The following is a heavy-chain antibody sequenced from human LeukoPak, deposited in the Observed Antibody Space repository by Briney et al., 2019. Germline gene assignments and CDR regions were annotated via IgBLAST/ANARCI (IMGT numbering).Heavy chain of an antibody. V-gene: IGHV4-59*01. CDR2: IYYSGST. Sequence: SETLSLTCTVSGGSISSYYWSWIRQPPGKGLEWIGYIYYSGSTNYKPSLKSRVTISVDTSKNQFSLKLSSLTAADTAVYYCASQGAVGAAQEDAFYIWGQGTMVTVSS. CDR1: GGSISSYY. J-gene: IGHJ3*02. D-gene: IGHD1-26*01. CDR3: ASQGAVGAAQEDAFYI.